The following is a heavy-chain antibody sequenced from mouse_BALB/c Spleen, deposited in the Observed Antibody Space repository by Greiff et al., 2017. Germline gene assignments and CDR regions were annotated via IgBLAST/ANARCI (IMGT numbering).Heavy chain of an antibody. CDR1: GYTFTSYW. J-gene: IGHJ4*01. CDR2: IFPGTGTT. V-gene: IGHV1S132*01. CDR3: ARSGYYGSSFHYAMDY. D-gene: IGHD1-1*01. Sequence: VQLQQSGAELVKPGASVKLSCKTSGYTFTSYWIQWVKQRPGQGLGWIGEIFPGTGTTYYNEKFKGKATLTIDTSSSTAYMQLSSLTSEDSAVYFCARSGYYGSSFHYAMDYWGQGTSVTVSS.